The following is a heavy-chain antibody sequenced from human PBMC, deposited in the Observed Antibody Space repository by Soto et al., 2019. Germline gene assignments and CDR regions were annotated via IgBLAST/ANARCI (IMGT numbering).Heavy chain of an antibody. CDR3: ARVPEIVVPAALNWFDP. CDR2: IYYSGST. Sequence: SETLSLTCTVSGGSISSGGYYWSWIRQHPGKGLEWIGYIYYSGSTYYNQSLKSRVTISVDTSKNQFSLKLSSVTGADTAVYYCARVPEIVVPAALNWFDPWGQGTLVTVSS. D-gene: IGHD2-2*01. V-gene: IGHV4-31*03. CDR1: GGSISSGGYY. J-gene: IGHJ5*02.